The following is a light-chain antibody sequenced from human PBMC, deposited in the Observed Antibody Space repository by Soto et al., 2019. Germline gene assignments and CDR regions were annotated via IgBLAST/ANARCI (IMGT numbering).Light chain of an antibody. CDR3: EQSYSPPFP. J-gene: IGKJ3*01. CDR2: WAS. V-gene: IGKV4-1*01. Sequence: DIVMTQSPDSLAVSLGERATINCKSSQSVLYSSNNKNYLAWYQQKPGQPPKLLIYWASTRESGVPDRFSGSGSETDFTLTISSLQAEDVSVYYCEQSYSPPFPFRPGTKVDIK. CDR1: QSVLYSSNNKNY.